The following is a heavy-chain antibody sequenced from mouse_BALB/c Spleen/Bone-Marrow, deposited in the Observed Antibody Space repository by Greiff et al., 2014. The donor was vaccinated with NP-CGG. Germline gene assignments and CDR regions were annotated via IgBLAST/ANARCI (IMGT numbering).Heavy chain of an antibody. CDR1: GFNIKDTY. CDR3: ARGYGWYRDY. J-gene: IGHJ4*01. CDR2: IDPANGNT. V-gene: IGHV14-3*02. D-gene: IGHD1-2*01. Sequence: VQLQQSGAELVKPGASVKLSCTASGFNIKDTYMHWVKQRPEQGLEWIGRIDPANGNTKYDPKFQGKATITTDTSSNTAYLQLSSLESEDASVYYCARGYGWYRDYWGQGTTVTVSS.